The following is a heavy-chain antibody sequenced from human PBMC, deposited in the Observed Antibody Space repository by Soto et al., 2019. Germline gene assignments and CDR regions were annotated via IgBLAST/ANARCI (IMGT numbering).Heavy chain of an antibody. Sequence: SETLSLTCIVSGGSISEKYWSGVRQPPGKGLEWIGEIYHSGSTNYNPSLKSRVTISVDKSKNQFSLKLSSVTAADTAVYYCARARLFLEWLPRDYYYYYGMDVWGQGTTVTVSS. J-gene: IGHJ6*02. CDR1: GGSISEKY. CDR2: IYHSGST. V-gene: IGHV4-4*02. CDR3: ARARLFLEWLPRDYYYYYGMDV. D-gene: IGHD3-3*01.